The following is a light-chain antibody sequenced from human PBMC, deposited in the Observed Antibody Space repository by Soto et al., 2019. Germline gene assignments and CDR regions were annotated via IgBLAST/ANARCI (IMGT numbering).Light chain of an antibody. V-gene: IGKV3-20*01. Sequence: EIVLTQSPATLSLSPGERATLSCRASQSVSSYLAWYQQEPGEAPRLLIYDASSRATGIPDRFSGSGSGTDFPLTISRLEPEDFAVYYCQQYGSSGTFGQGTKVDIK. CDR1: QSVSSY. CDR2: DAS. CDR3: QQYGSSGT. J-gene: IGKJ1*01.